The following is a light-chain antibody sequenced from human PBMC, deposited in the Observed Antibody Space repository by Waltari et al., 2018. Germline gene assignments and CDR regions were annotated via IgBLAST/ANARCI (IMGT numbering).Light chain of an antibody. CDR2: DAS. Sequence: EIVLVQSPVTLSLSPGDRATLSCRASQSVSSSNLAWYQQRPGQAPRLLIYDASLRATGVPDRFSGSGSGTDFTLSISRLEPEDVAVYYCQQYHDSPRTFGQGTKVEIK. V-gene: IGKV3-20*01. J-gene: IGKJ1*01. CDR1: QSVSSSN. CDR3: QQYHDSPRT.